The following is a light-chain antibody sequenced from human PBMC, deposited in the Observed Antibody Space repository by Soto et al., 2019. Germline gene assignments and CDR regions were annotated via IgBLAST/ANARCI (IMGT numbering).Light chain of an antibody. CDR1: QSVSGSY. CDR3: HQYNNWPPGT. V-gene: IGKV3D-20*02. J-gene: IGKJ1*01. Sequence: EIVLTQSPGTLSLSPGERATLSCRASQSVSGSYLAWYQQKPGQAPRLLIYGASSRATGIPDRFSGSGSGTDFTLTISRLEPEDFALYYCHQYNNWPPGTFGQGTKVDIK. CDR2: GAS.